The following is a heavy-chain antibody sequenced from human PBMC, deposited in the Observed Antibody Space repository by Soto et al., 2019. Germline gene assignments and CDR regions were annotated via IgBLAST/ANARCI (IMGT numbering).Heavy chain of an antibody. D-gene: IGHD5-18*01. V-gene: IGHV3-48*03. Sequence: EVQLVESGGGLVQPGGSLRLSCAASGFTFSSYEMNWVRQAPGKGLEWVSYISSSGSTMYYADSVKGRFTISRDNAKNSLYLQMNSLRAEDTAVYYCARDRHSPYDAFDIWGQGTMVTVSS. CDR1: GFTFSSYE. CDR3: ARDRHSPYDAFDI. J-gene: IGHJ3*02. CDR2: ISSSGSTM.